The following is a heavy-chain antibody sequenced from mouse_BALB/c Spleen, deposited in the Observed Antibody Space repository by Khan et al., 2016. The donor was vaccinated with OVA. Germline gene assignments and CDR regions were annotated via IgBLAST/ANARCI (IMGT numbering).Heavy chain of an antibody. CDR2: IWAGGST. CDR1: GFSLTSYG. CDR3: VRPYCGRAWFAY. J-gene: IGHJ3*01. V-gene: IGHV2-9*02. Sequence: QVQLKQSGPGLVAPSQSLSIICTVSGFSLTSYGVHWVRQPPGKGLEWLGLIWAGGSTNYNSALMSRLSISKDNSKSQVFLKMNSLQIDDTAMYYCVRPYCGRAWFAYWGQGTLSLSLQ. D-gene: IGHD1-1*01.